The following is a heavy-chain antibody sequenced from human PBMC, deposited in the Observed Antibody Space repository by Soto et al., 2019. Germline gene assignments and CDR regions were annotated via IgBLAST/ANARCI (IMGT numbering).Heavy chain of an antibody. Sequence: SETLSLTCTVSGGSISSSSYYWGWIRQPPGKGLEWIGSIYYSGSTYYNPSLKSRVTISVDTSKNQFSLKLSSVTAADTAVYYCARLDCTNGVGPEISPWFDPWGQGTLVTVS. CDR3: ARLDCTNGVGPEISPWFDP. CDR1: GGSISSSSYY. J-gene: IGHJ5*02. V-gene: IGHV4-39*01. D-gene: IGHD2-8*01. CDR2: IYYSGST.